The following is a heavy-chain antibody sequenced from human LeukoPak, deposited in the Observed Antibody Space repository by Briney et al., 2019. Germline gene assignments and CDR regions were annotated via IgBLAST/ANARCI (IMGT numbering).Heavy chain of an antibody. Sequence: ASVKVSCKASGYTFTSYYMHWVRQAPGQGLEWMGIINPSGGSTSYAQKFQGRVTMTRDMSTSTVYMELGSLRSEDTAVYYCARGTFLYYYMDVWGKGTTVTVSS. CDR1: GYTFTSYY. CDR2: INPSGGST. V-gene: IGHV1-46*01. J-gene: IGHJ6*03. CDR3: ARGTFLYYYMDV. D-gene: IGHD2-21*01.